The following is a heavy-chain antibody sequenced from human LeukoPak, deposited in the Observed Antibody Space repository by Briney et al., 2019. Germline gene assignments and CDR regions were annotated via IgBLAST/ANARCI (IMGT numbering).Heavy chain of an antibody. CDR1: GFTVSSNY. J-gene: IGHJ4*02. V-gene: IGHV3-53*05. Sequence: PGGSLRLSCAASGFTVSSNYLSWVRQAPGKGLEWVSVIYRGGSTYYTDSVKGRFTISRDNSKNTLYLQMNSLRGDDTAVYYCAKDGPMYSSGWYVDSWGQGTLVTVSS. CDR2: IYRGGST. CDR3: AKDGPMYSSGWYVDS. D-gene: IGHD6-19*01.